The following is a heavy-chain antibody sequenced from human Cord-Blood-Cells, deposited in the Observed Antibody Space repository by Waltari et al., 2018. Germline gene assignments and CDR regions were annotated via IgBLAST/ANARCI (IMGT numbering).Heavy chain of an antibody. V-gene: IGHV3-30-3*01. CDR1: GFTFSSYA. J-gene: IGHJ6*02. Sequence: QVQLVESGGGVVQPGRSLRLSCAASGFTFSSYAMHWVRQAPGKGLEWVAVISYDGSNKYYADSVKGRFTISRDNSKNTLYLQMNSLRAEDTAVYYCARDYYDFWSGYGMDVWGQGTTVTVSS. CDR3: ARDYYDFWSGYGMDV. D-gene: IGHD3-3*01. CDR2: ISYDGSNK.